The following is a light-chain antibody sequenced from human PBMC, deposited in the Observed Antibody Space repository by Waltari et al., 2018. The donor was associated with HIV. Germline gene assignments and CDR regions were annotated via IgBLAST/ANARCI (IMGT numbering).Light chain of an antibody. CDR1: QSIGTK. CDR2: AAS. V-gene: IGKV1-39*01. Sequence: IQMTQSPSPLSASVGDRVTVSCRASQSIGTKLNWYQQKPGKAPKRLIYAASILQSGVPSRFSGSGSETDFTLTIRSLQPEDFATYYCQQSYSTPYSFGQGTKLEIK. J-gene: IGKJ2*03. CDR3: QQSYSTPYS.